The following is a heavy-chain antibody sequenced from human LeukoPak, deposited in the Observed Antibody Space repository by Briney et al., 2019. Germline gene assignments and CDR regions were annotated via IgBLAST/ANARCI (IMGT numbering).Heavy chain of an antibody. CDR1: GFTFSSYA. CDR3: AKVLTRYCSGDSCSGYFQH. V-gene: IGHV3-23*01. J-gene: IGHJ1*01. D-gene: IGHD2-15*01. CDR2: ISGSGGST. Sequence: GGSLRLSCAASGFTFSSYAMSWVRQAPGKGLEWVSAISGSGGSTYYADSVKGRFTISRDNSKNTLYLQMNSLRAEDTAVYYCAKVLTRYCSGDSCSGYFQHWGQGTLVTVSS.